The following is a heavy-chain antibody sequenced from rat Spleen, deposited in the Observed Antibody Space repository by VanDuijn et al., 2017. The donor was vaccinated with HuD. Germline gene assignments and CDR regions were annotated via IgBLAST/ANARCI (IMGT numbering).Heavy chain of an antibody. V-gene: IGHV5-17*01. Sequence: EVQLVESGGGLVQPGRSLKLSCAASGFTFSDYAMAWVRQAPKKGLEWIATIIYDGSSTYYRDSGKGRFTISRDNAKSTLYRQRDSLRYEDTATYYCAIHDDYDGYYHGGWFAYWGQGTLVTVSS. CDR3: AIHDDYDGYYHGGWFAY. CDR2: IIYDGSST. CDR1: GFTFSDYA. D-gene: IGHD1-12*03. J-gene: IGHJ3*01.